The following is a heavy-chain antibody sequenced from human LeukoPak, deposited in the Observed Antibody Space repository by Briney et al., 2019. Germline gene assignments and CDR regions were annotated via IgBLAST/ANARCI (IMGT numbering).Heavy chain of an antibody. J-gene: IGHJ4*02. CDR1: GFTFSDHY. V-gene: IGHV3-72*01. Sequence: GGSLRLSCAVSGFTFSDHYMDWVRQAPGKGLEWVGRTRNKANSYTTEYAASVKGRFTISRDDSKNSLYLQMNSLRADDTAVYYCAKARGSSVYEQFDYWGQGTQVTVSP. D-gene: IGHD5/OR15-5a*01. CDR3: AKARGSSVYEQFDY. CDR2: TRNKANSYTT.